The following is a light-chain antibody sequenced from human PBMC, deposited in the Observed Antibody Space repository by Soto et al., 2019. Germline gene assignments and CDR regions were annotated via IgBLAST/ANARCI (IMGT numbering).Light chain of an antibody. CDR2: EAS. Sequence: EIVLTQSPATLSLSPGERATLSCRASQSVSSYLAWYQQKPGQAPRLLKYEASNRATGIPARFSGSGSGTDFPLTISSLEPEDFAVYYCQQSSNLLTFGGGTKVEIK. CDR3: QQSSNLLT. CDR1: QSVSSY. V-gene: IGKV3-11*01. J-gene: IGKJ4*01.